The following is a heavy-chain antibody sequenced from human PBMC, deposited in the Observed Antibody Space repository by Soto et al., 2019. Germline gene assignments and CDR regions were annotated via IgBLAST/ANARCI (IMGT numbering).Heavy chain of an antibody. CDR3: ARQLGHDYINNWCDP. V-gene: IGHV5-51*01. CDR2: IYPGDSDA. CDR1: GYRFTSYW. J-gene: IGHJ5*02. D-gene: IGHD4-4*01. Sequence: GESLKISCKGSGYRFTSYWIAWVRQMPGKGLEWMGIIYPGDSDARYSPSFQGQVTISVDKSISTAYLQWSSLKASDTAIYYCARQLGHDYINNWCDPWGQGTMVTVSS.